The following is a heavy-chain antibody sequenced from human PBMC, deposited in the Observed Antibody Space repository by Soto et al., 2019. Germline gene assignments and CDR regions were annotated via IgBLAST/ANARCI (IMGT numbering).Heavy chain of an antibody. Sequence: SETLSLTCTVSGGSISSSSYYWGWIRQPPGKGLAWIGSIYYSGSTYYNPSLKSRVTIAVDTSKNQSSLKLSSVTAADTAVYYCARQSAVAGNWFYPWGQGTLVTVSS. V-gene: IGHV4-39*01. CDR2: IYYSGST. J-gene: IGHJ5*02. CDR1: GGSISSSSYY. D-gene: IGHD6-19*01. CDR3: ARQSAVAGNWFYP.